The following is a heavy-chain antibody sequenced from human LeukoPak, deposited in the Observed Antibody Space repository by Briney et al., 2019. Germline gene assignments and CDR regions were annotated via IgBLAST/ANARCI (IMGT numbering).Heavy chain of an antibody. J-gene: IGHJ5*02. V-gene: IGHV3-7*01. Sequence: GGSLRLSCAASGFTFSSYWMSWVRQAPGKGLEWVANIKQDGSEKYYVDSVKGRFSISRGNAKNSLYLQMNSLRAEDTAVYYCAIRGYSGSLASWGQGTLVTVSS. CDR1: GFTFSSYW. CDR3: AIRGYSGSLAS. D-gene: IGHD1-26*01. CDR2: IKQDGSEK.